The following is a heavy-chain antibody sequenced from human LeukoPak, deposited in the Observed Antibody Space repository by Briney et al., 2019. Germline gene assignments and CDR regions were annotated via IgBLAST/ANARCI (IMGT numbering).Heavy chain of an antibody. CDR2: ISGSGGST. V-gene: IGHV3-23*01. Sequence: AGGSLRLSCAASGFTFSSYAMSWVGQGPGKGREWVSAISGSGGSTYYADSGKGRFTISKDNSKNTLYLQMNSLRAEHTAVYYCATLGGSRWYPPSYYFDYWGHGTLVTVSS. CDR3: ATLGGSRWYPPSYYFDY. CDR1: GFTFSSYA. J-gene: IGHJ4*01. D-gene: IGHD6-13*01.